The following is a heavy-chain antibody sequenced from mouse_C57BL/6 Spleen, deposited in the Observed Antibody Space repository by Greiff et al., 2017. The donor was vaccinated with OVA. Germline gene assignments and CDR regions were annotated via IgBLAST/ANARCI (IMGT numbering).Heavy chain of an antibody. D-gene: IGHD1-1*01. J-gene: IGHJ4*01. CDR2: IDPSDSYT. CDR1: GYTFTSYW. CDR3: AITTVVAMDY. V-gene: IGHV1-50*01. Sequence: QVQLQQPGAELVKPGASVKLSCKASGYTFTSYWMQWVKQRPGQGLEWIGEIDPSDSYTNYNQKFKGKATLTVDTSSRTAYMQLSSLTSEDSAVYYCAITTVVAMDYWGQGTSVTVSS.